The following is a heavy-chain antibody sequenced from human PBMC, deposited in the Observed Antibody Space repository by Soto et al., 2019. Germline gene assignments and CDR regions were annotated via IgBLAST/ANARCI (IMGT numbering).Heavy chain of an antibody. CDR3: ASEYCSTTSCFNDNWFDP. CDR1: GGTFSSYA. V-gene: IGHV1-69*01. J-gene: IGHJ5*02. Sequence: QVQLVQSGAEVKKPGSSVRVSCKASGGTFSSYAISWVRQAPGQGLEWMGGIIPLFRRSNYAQKFQGRVTITADESTSTAYMELSSRSAEDTAVYYCASEYCSTTSCFNDNWFDPWGQGTLVTVSS. CDR2: IIPLFRRS. D-gene: IGHD2-2*01.